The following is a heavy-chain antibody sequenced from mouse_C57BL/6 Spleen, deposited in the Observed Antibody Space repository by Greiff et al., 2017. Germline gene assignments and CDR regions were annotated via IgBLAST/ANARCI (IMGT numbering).Heavy chain of an antibody. CDR2: IDPSDSYT. V-gene: IGHV1-59*01. D-gene: IGHD1-1*01. CDR3: ARSNEIYYGSSFAY. Sequence: QVQLQQPGAELVRPGTSVKLSCKASGYTFTSYWMHWVKQRPGQGLEWIGVIDPSDSYTNYNQKFKGKATLTVDTSSSTAYMQLSSLTSEDSAVYYCARSNEIYYGSSFAYWGQGTLVTVSA. J-gene: IGHJ3*01. CDR1: GYTFTSYW.